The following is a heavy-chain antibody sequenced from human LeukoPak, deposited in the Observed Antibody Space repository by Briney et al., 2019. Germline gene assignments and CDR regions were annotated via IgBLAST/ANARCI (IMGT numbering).Heavy chain of an antibody. D-gene: IGHD3-22*01. CDR1: GYTLTELS. V-gene: IGHV1-2*02. CDR2: INPNSGGT. J-gene: IGHJ4*02. Sequence: ASVKVSCKVSGYTLTELSMHWVRQAPGQGLEWMGWINPNSGGTNYAQKFQGRVTMARDTSISTAYMELSRLRSDDTAVYYCARTYYYDAAFDYWGQGTLVTVSS. CDR3: ARTYYYDAAFDY.